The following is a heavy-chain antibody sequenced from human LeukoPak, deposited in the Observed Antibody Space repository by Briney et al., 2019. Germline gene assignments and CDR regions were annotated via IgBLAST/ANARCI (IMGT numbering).Heavy chain of an antibody. Sequence: GGSLRLSCAASGFIVNNKYMTWVRQAPGKGLEWVALISYDGSNKYYADSVKGRFTTSRDNSKNTLYLQMNSLRADDTAVYYCAKDSLTYSSGLRYFQHWGQGTLVTVSS. V-gene: IGHV3-30*18. CDR1: GFIVNNKY. CDR3: AKDSLTYSSGLRYFQH. J-gene: IGHJ1*01. D-gene: IGHD5-18*01. CDR2: ISYDGSNK.